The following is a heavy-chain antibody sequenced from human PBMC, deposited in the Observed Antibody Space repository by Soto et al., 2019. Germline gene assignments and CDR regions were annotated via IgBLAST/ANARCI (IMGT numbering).Heavy chain of an antibody. D-gene: IGHD3-3*01. CDR3: ATTRPSVLRFLEWLPNYYYYGMDV. CDR1: GYSFTSYW. V-gene: IGHV5-10-1*01. J-gene: IGHJ6*02. Sequence: PGESLKISCKGSGYSFTSYWISWVRQMPGKGLEWMGRIDPSDSYTNYSPSFQGHVTISADKSISTAYLQWSSLKASDTAMYYCATTRPSVLRFLEWLPNYYYYGMDVWGQGTTVTDSS. CDR2: IDPSDSYT.